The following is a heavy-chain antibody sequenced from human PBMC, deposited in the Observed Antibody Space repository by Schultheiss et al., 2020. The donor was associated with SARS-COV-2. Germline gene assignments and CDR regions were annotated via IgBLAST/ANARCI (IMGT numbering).Heavy chain of an antibody. CDR1: GYTFSSYG. J-gene: IGHJ3*02. D-gene: IGHD2-21*01. CDR3: AREPAHCGGDCYDAFDI. CDR2: ISAYNGNT. Sequence: ASVKVSCKAFGYTFSSYGVSWVRQAPGQGLEWMGWISAYNGNTRYAQKFQDRLTMTTDTSTSTAYMELRSLRSDDTAVYYCAREPAHCGGDCYDAFDIWGQGTMVTVSS. V-gene: IGHV1-18*04.